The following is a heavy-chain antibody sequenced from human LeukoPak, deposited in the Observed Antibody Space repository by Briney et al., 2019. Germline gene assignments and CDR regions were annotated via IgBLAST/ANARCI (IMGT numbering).Heavy chain of an antibody. CDR3: ATPLGTTGTAGMDV. J-gene: IGHJ6*02. Sequence: SETLSLTCAVSGGSISSGGYSWSWIRQPPGKGLEWIGYIYHSGSTYYNPSLKSRVTISVDKSKNQFSLKLSSVTAADTAVYYCATPLGTTGTAGMDVWGQGTTVTVSS. D-gene: IGHD1-1*01. CDR1: GGSISSGGYS. V-gene: IGHV4-30-2*01. CDR2: IYHSGST.